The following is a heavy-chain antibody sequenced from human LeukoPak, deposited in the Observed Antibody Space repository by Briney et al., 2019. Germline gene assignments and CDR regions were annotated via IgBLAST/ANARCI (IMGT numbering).Heavy chain of an antibody. CDR1: GYSISSGYY. J-gene: IGHJ5*02. D-gene: IGHD3-3*01. V-gene: IGHV4-38-2*02. Sequence: PSETLSLTCTVSGYSISSGYYWGWIRQPPGKGLEWIASIYHSGSTYYNPSLKSRVTISVDTSNNQFSLKLSSVTAADTAVYYCARDGRIRFPVTNWFDPWGQGTLVTVSS. CDR2: IYHSGST. CDR3: ARDGRIRFPVTNWFDP.